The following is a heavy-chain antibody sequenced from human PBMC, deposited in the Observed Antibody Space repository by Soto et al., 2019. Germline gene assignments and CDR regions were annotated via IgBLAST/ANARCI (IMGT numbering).Heavy chain of an antibody. Sequence: SQTLSLTCAISGDSVSSNSAAWNWIRQSPSRGLEWLGRTYYKSKGYNDYAVSVKSRISLNPETSKNQFALQLKSVTPEDTAVYYWARDGSNARSEEFDTRGQGTMVNV. CDR1: GDSVSSNSAA. V-gene: IGHV6-1*01. CDR3: ARDGSNARSEEFDT. J-gene: IGHJ3*02. D-gene: IGHD1-26*01. CDR2: TYYKSKGYN.